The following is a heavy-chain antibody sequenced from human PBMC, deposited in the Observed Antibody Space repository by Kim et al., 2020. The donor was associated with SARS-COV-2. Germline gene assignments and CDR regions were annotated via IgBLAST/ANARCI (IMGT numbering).Heavy chain of an antibody. J-gene: IGHJ4*02. CDR3: ARGNYYDSSGYQPPFDY. V-gene: IGHV4-34*01. Sequence: LKSRVTISVDTSKNQFSLKLSSVTAADTAVYYCARGNYYDSSGYQPPFDYWGQGTLVTVSS. D-gene: IGHD3-22*01.